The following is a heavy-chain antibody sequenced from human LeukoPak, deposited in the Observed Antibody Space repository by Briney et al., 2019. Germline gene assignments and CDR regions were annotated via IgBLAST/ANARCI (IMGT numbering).Heavy chain of an antibody. Sequence: GGSLRLSCAASGFTFSDYYMSWIRQAPGKGLEWVSYISSSGSTIYYADSVKGRFTISRDNAKNSLYLLMNSLRAEDTAVYYCAREYYDFWSGYRTHYYYYGMDVWGQGTTVTVSS. CDR2: ISSSGSTI. CDR3: AREYYDFWSGYRTHYYYYGMDV. V-gene: IGHV3-11*01. D-gene: IGHD3-3*01. CDR1: GFTFSDYY. J-gene: IGHJ6*02.